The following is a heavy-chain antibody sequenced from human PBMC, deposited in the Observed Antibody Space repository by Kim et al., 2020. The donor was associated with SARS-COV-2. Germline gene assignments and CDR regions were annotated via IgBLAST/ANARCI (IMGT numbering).Heavy chain of an antibody. CDR3: TRDYGGNHLDY. J-gene: IGHJ4*02. V-gene: IGHV6-1*01. Sequence: NDYAVSVTSRITINPDTSKNQFSLQLNSVTPEDTAVYYCTRDYGGNHLDYWGQGTLVTVSS. CDR2: N. D-gene: IGHD4-17*01.